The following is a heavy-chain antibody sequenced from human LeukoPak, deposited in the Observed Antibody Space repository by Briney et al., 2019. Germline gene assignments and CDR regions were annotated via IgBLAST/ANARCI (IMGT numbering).Heavy chain of an antibody. CDR2: ISSSSSYT. Sequence: GGSLRLSCATSGFTFSDHYMDWVRQAPGKGLEWVSYISSSSSYTNYADSVKGRFTISRDDAKNSLYLQMNSLRAEDTAVYYCARDRDTMVRGVINHFDYWGQGTLVTVSS. J-gene: IGHJ4*02. V-gene: IGHV3-11*06. CDR3: ARDRDTMVRGVINHFDY. CDR1: GFTFSDHY. D-gene: IGHD3-10*01.